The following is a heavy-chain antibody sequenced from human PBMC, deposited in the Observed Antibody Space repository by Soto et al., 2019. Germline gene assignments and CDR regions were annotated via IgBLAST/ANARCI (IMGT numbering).Heavy chain of an antibody. V-gene: IGHV3-21*01. CDR3: ARVPAASDRTAFYYVSKFFYFDY. Sequence: PGGSLRLSCAASGFTFSNSTMNWVRQAPGQGLEWVACITSSGSSIYYADSMKGRFTISRDDAKKSLYPQMNSLRAEDTAVYYYARVPAASDRTAFYYVSKFFYFDYWGRGTQVTVSS. CDR2: ITSSGSSI. D-gene: IGHD3-22*01. CDR1: GFTFSNST. J-gene: IGHJ4*02.